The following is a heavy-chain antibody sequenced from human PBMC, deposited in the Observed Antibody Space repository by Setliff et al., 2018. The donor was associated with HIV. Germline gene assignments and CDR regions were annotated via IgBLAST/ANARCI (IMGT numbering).Heavy chain of an antibody. CDR2: ISSSSSYI. V-gene: IGHV3-21*04. CDR3: ARVDDFWSGLGMDV. J-gene: IGHJ6*04. CDR1: GFTFSSYS. D-gene: IGHD3-3*01. Sequence: LRLSCAASGFTFSSYSMDWVRQAPGKGLEWVSSISSSSSYIYYADSVRGRFTISRDNAKNSLYLQMNSLRAEDTAVYYCARVDDFWSGLGMDVWGKGTTVTVSS.